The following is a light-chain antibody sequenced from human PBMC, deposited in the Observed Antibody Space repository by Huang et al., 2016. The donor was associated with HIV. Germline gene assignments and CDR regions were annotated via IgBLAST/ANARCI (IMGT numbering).Light chain of an antibody. Sequence: EIMLTQSPITLSVSPGERAVLSCRASQHIGTDLAWYQQRPGQAPRLLIYDSFTRAIGVPSRFSGSVSGADFTLSISGLQSEDFAVYYCQQYDDWPRTFGQGTKLEI. CDR1: QHIGTD. CDR2: DSF. V-gene: IGKV3-15*01. CDR3: QQYDDWPRT. J-gene: IGKJ1*01.